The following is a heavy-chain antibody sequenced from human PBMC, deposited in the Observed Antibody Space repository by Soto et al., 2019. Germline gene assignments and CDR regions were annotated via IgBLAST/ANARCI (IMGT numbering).Heavy chain of an antibody. V-gene: IGHV3-23*01. CDR1: GFNFRSYS. J-gene: IGHJ4*02. CDR2: ISSTGGGT. D-gene: IGHD1-26*01. Sequence: PGRSLILSCAVSGFNFRSYSMSWVRQAPGKWLEWVSSISSTGGGTYYAESVKGRFTISRDNSKNTLSVQMNSLRAEDTAVYYCAKDLNGYSGSYSFPFLDSWGQGALVTVSS. CDR3: AKDLNGYSGSYSFPFLDS.